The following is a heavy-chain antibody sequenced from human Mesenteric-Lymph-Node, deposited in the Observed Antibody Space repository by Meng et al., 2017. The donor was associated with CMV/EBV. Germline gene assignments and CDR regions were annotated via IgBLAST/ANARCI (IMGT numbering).Heavy chain of an antibody. J-gene: IGHJ4*02. Sequence: SCKASGGTFSSYAISWVRQAPGQGLEWMGGIIPIFGTANYAQKFQGRVTITADKSTSTAYMELSSLRSEDTAVYYCASYSGSGSYSDYWGQGTLVTVS. CDR1: GGTFSSYA. D-gene: IGHD3-10*01. CDR2: IIPIFGTA. CDR3: ASYSGSGSYSDY. V-gene: IGHV1-69*06.